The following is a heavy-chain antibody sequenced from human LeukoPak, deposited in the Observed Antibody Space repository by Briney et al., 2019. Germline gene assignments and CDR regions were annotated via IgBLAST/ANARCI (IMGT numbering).Heavy chain of an antibody. CDR1: GYTFTSYA. J-gene: IGHJ4*02. V-gene: IGHV1-3*01. CDR2: INAGNGNT. D-gene: IGHD2-2*01. CDR3: ARDLERYVVPAATLLG. Sequence: ASVKVSCKASGYTFTSYAMHWVRQAPGQRLEWMGWINAGNGNTKYSQKFQGRVTMIRNTSISTVYMELSSLRSEDTAVYYCARDLERYVVPAATLLGWGQGTLVTVSS.